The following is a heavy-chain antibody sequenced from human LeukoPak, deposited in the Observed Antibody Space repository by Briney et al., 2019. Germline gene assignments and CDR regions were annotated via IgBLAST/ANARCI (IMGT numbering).Heavy chain of an antibody. J-gene: IGHJ6*03. Sequence: SETLSLTCTVSGGSISSYYWSWIRQPPGKGLEWIGYIYYSGSTNYNPSLKSRVTISVDTSKNQFSLKLSSVTAADTAVYYCARVGRLIPGQLWAYYYYYMDVWGKGTTVTVSS. CDR3: ARVGRLIPGQLWAYYYYYMDV. CDR2: IYYSGST. CDR1: GGSISSYY. V-gene: IGHV4-59*12. D-gene: IGHD5-18*01.